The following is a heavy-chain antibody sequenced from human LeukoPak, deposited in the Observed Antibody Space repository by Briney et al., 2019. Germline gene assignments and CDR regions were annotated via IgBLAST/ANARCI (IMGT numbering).Heavy chain of an antibody. J-gene: IGHJ4*02. Sequence: ASVKVSCKASGGTFSSYAISWVRQAPGQGLEWVGRIIPILGIANYAQKFQGRVTITADKSTSTAYMELSSLRSEDTAVYYCARGVEMATKLTPRWYYFDYWGQGTLVTVSS. CDR1: GGTFSSYA. D-gene: IGHD5-24*01. CDR3: ARGVEMATKLTPRWYYFDY. CDR2: IIPILGIA. V-gene: IGHV1-69*04.